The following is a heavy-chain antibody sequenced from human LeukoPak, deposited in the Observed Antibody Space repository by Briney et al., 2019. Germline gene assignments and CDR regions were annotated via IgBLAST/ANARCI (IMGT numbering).Heavy chain of an antibody. Sequence: SQTLSLTCTVPGGSISSGDYYWSWIRQPPGKGLEWIGYIYYSGSTYYNPSLKSRVTISVDTSKNQFSLKLSSVTAADTAVYYCAREKSRGGPYDSSGYSNAFDIWGQGTMVTVSS. CDR2: IYYSGST. D-gene: IGHD3-22*01. CDR3: AREKSRGGPYDSSGYSNAFDI. J-gene: IGHJ3*02. CDR1: GGSISSGDYY. V-gene: IGHV4-30-4*01.